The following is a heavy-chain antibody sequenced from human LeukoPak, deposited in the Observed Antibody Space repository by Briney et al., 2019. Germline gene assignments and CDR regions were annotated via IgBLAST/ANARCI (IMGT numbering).Heavy chain of an antibody. CDR1: GFTFSSYS. J-gene: IGHJ4*02. D-gene: IGHD3-22*01. V-gene: IGHV3-48*02. CDR3: AREIYYYDSSGYTYYFDY. CDR2: ISSSSSTI. Sequence: PGVSLRLSCAASGFTFSSYSMNWVRQAPGKGLEWVSYISSSSSTIYYADSVKGRFTISRDNAKNSLYLQMNGLRDEDTAVYYCAREIYYYDSSGYTYYFDYWGQGTLVTVSS.